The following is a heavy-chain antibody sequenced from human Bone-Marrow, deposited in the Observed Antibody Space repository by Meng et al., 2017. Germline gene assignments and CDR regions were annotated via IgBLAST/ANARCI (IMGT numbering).Heavy chain of an antibody. CDR2: ISGSGGST. CDR3: AKQGRRGYYDSSGYWYYFDY. D-gene: IGHD3-22*01. J-gene: IGHJ4*02. V-gene: IGHV3-23*01. CDR1: GFTFSAYE. Sequence: GESLKISCAASGFTFSAYEMNWVRQAPGKGLEWVSAISGSGGSTYYADSVKGRFTISRDNSKNTLYLQMNGLRAEDTAVYYCAKQGRRGYYDSSGYWYYFDYWGQGTLVTVSS.